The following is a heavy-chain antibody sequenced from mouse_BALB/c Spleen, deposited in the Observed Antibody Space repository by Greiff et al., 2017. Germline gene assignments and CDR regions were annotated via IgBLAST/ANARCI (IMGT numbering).Heavy chain of an antibody. V-gene: IGHV2-9-2*01. J-gene: IGHJ4*01. CDR1: GFSLTSYD. Sequence: VQVVESGPGLVAPSQSLSITCTVSGFSLTSYDISWIRQPPGKGLEWLGVIWTGGGTNYNSAFMSRLSISKDNSKSQVFLKMNSLQTDDTAIYYCVRGGGDYYAMDYWGQGTSVTVSS. CDR2: IWTGGGT. CDR3: VRGGGDYYAMDY.